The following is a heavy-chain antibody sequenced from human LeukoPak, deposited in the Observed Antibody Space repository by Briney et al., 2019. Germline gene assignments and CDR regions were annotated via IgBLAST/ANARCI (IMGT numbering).Heavy chain of an antibody. J-gene: IGHJ4*02. Sequence: GESLKISCKASGDSFSTYWIAWVRQMPGKGLEGMGVIYAGDSDTRYSPSFQGQVTISADKSLNTAYVQWSNLKASDTAMYYCVRLRGELMDGLDFWGQGTLVTVSS. CDR1: GDSFSTYW. CDR2: IYAGDSDT. D-gene: IGHD2-8*01. CDR3: VRLRGELMDGLDF. V-gene: IGHV5-51*01.